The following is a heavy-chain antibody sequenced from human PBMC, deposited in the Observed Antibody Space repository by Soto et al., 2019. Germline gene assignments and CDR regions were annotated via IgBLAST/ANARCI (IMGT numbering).Heavy chain of an antibody. D-gene: IGHD3-16*02. Sequence: QVQLVQSGAEVKKPGSSVKVSCKASGGTFSSYAISWVGQAPGQGLEWMGGIIPIFGTANYAQKFQGRVTITADESTSTAYMELSSLRSEDTAVYYCARDISPYVWGSYRYDYWGQGTLVTVSS. CDR1: GGTFSSYA. J-gene: IGHJ4*02. CDR3: ARDISPYVWGSYRYDY. V-gene: IGHV1-69*01. CDR2: IIPIFGTA.